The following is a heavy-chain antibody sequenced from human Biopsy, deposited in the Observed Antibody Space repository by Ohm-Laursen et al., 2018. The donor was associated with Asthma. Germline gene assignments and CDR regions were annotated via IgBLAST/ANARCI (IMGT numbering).Heavy chain of an antibody. J-gene: IGHJ4*02. D-gene: IGHD5-18*01. V-gene: IGHV3-30*04. CDR1: GFTFSSYA. Sequence: SLRLSCTASGFTFSSYAMHWVRQAPGKGLQWVAGISYDGMNKYYGDSVRGRFTISRDNSENTLYLQMNSLRGEDTAVYYCARDRHGVDSAMDPGDYWGQGTLVSVSS. CDR2: ISYDGMNK. CDR3: ARDRHGVDSAMDPGDY.